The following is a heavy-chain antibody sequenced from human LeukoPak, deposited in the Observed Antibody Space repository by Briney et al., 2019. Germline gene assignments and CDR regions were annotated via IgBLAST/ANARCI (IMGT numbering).Heavy chain of an antibody. J-gene: IGHJ4*02. D-gene: IGHD4-23*01. CDR3: ARHDYGGNSGDY. CDR2: ISSSSSYI. CDR1: GFTVSSHS. Sequence: PGGSLRLSCAASGFTVSSHSMNWVRQAPGKGLEWVSSISSSSSYIYYADSVKGRFTISRDNAKNSLYLQMNSLRDEDTAVYYCARHDYGGNSGDYWGRGTLVTVSS. V-gene: IGHV3-21*01.